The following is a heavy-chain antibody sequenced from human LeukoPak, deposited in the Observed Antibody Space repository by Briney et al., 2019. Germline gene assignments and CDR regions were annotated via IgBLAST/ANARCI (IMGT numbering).Heavy chain of an antibody. Sequence: SETLSLTCAVYGGSFSGYYWSWIRQPPGKGLEWIGEINHSGSTNYNPSLKSRVTISVDTSKNQFSLKLSSVTAADTAVYYCARDNQMVIVPWGQGTLVTVSS. J-gene: IGHJ5*02. CDR3: ARDNQMVIVP. CDR1: GGSFSGYY. D-gene: IGHD3-22*01. V-gene: IGHV4-34*01. CDR2: INHSGST.